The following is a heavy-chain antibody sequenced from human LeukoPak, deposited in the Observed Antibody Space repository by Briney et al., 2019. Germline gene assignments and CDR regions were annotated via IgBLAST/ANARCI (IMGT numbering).Heavy chain of an antibody. CDR2: IYYSGST. J-gene: IGHJ4*02. CDR1: GGSISSYY. V-gene: IGHV4-59*01. D-gene: IGHD4-17*01. CDR3: ARAPLRRGYFDY. Sequence: SETLSLTCTVSGGSISSYYWSWLRQPPGKGLEWIGYIYYSGSTNYNPSLKSRVTISVDTSKNQFSLKLSSVTAADTAVYYCARAPLRRGYFDYWGQGTLVTVSS.